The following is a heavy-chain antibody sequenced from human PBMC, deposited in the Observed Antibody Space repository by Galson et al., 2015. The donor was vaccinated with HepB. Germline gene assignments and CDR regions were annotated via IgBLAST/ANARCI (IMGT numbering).Heavy chain of an antibody. J-gene: IGHJ5*02. V-gene: IGHV3-21*01. CDR3: ARGRESSWPRT. CDR1: GFLFSNYT. CDR2: ISGRSSYI. D-gene: IGHD2-15*01. Sequence: SLRLSCAASGFLFSNYTMNWVRQAPGKGLEWVSSISGRSSYIHYADSLKGRFTISRDNAKNSLYLQMNSLRAEDTAVYYCARGRESSWPRTWGQGTLVTVSS.